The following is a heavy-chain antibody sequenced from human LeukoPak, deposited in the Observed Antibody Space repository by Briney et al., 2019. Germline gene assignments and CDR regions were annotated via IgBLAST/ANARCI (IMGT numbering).Heavy chain of an antibody. V-gene: IGHV3-23*05. Sequence: GGSLRLSCAASGSTFSNFGMSWVRQAPGKGLEWVSTIDNRGRTTYYTDSVKGRFTISRDNSKSTLFLQMNSLRAEDTAVYYCAHRSGLLSYHFDYWGPGTLVTVSS. D-gene: IGHD2-21*02. J-gene: IGHJ4*02. CDR1: GSTFSNFG. CDR3: AHRSGLLSYHFDY. CDR2: IDNRGRTT.